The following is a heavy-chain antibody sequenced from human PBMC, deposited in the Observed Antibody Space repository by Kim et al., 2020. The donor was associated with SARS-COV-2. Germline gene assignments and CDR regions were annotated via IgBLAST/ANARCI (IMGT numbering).Heavy chain of an antibody. CDR3: GIVAGTLPIDY. J-gene: IGHJ4*02. Sequence: IYYADAVKGRFTISRDNAKNSLYLQMNSLRVEDTAVYYCGIVAGTLPIDYWGQGTLVTVSS. V-gene: IGHV3-11*01. CDR2: I. D-gene: IGHD6-19*01.